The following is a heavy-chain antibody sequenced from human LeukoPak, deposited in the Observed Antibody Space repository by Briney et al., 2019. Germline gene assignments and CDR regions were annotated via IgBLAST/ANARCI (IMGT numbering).Heavy chain of an antibody. J-gene: IGHJ4*02. CDR3: ATTIGYSYGFDY. D-gene: IGHD5-18*01. CDR1: GYTFTDYY. V-gene: IGHV1-2*02. Sequence: GASVKVSCKASGYTFTDYYMHWVRQAPGQGLEWMGWINPNSGGTNYAQKFQGRVTMTRDTSISTAYMELSRLRSDDTAVYYCATTIGYSYGFDYWGQGTLVTVSS. CDR2: INPNSGGT.